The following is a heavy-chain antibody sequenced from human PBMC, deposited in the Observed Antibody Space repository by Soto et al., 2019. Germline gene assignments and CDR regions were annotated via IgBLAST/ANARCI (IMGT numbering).Heavy chain of an antibody. Sequence: GGSLRLSCAASGFTFSSYAMSWVRQAPGKGLEWVSAISGSGGSTYYADSVKGRFTISRDNSKNTLYLQMNSLRAEDTAVYYCAKDGRDGYNLGYYGMDVWGQGTTVTVYS. CDR1: GFTFSSYA. CDR3: AKDGRDGYNLGYYGMDV. J-gene: IGHJ6*02. CDR2: ISGSGGST. D-gene: IGHD5-12*01. V-gene: IGHV3-23*01.